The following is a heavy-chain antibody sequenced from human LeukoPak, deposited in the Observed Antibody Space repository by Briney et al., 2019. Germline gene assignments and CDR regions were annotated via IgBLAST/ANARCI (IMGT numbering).Heavy chain of an antibody. J-gene: IGHJ4*02. D-gene: IGHD3-10*01. CDR3: ARRTLLRDYYGSGSYNY. CDR1: GGSISSSSYY. Sequence: KPSETLSLTCTVSGGSISSSSYYWGWIRQPPGKGLEWIGSIYYSGSTYYNPSLKSRVTISVDTSKNQFSLKLSSVTAADTAVYYCARRTLLRDYYGSGSYNYWGQGTLVTVSS. V-gene: IGHV4-39*01. CDR2: IYYSGST.